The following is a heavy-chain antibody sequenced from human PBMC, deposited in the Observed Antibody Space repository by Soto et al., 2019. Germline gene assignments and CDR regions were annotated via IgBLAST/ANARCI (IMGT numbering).Heavy chain of an antibody. D-gene: IGHD3-10*01. Sequence: GGSLRLSCAASGFTFSSYAMSWVRQAPGKGLEWVSAISGSGGSTYYADSVKGRFTISRDNSKNTLYLQMNSLRAEDTAVYYCAKDQNVLVWFGELSVAFDIWGQGTMVTVSS. J-gene: IGHJ3*02. V-gene: IGHV3-23*01. CDR1: GFTFSSYA. CDR3: AKDQNVLVWFGELSVAFDI. CDR2: ISGSGGST.